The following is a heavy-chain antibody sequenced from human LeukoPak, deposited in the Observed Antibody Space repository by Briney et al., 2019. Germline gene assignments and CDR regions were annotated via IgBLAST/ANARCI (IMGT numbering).Heavy chain of an antibody. Sequence: GESLKISCKGSEYSFTNYWIGWVRQMPGKGLEWMGIIYPGDSTTKYSPSFQGQVTISADMSISTAYLQWSSLRASDTAVYYCAGTSNGATSWGDWGQGTLVTVSS. CDR1: EYSFTNYW. V-gene: IGHV5-51*01. CDR3: AGTSNGATSWGD. CDR2: IYPGDSTT. J-gene: IGHJ4*02. D-gene: IGHD3-16*01.